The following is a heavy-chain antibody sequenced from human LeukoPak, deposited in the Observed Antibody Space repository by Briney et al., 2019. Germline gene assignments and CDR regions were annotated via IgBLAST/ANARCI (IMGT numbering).Heavy chain of an antibody. V-gene: IGHV4-59*12. J-gene: IGHJ4*02. CDR2: IYYSGRT. CDR3: ARDSVGATMFDY. D-gene: IGHD1-26*01. CDR1: GGSISSYY. Sequence: SETLSLTCSVSGGSISSYYWSWIRQPPGKGLEWIGYIYYSGRTSYNPSLKSRVTISVDTSKNQFSLKLSSVTAADTAVYYCARDSVGATMFDYWGQGTLVTVSS.